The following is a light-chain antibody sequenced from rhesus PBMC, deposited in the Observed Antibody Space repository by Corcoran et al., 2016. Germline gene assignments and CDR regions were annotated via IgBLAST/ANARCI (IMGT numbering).Light chain of an antibody. J-gene: IGKJ4*01. Sequence: DIVMTQSSDSLAVSLGERVSINCKSSQSLLYNSNNKNYLAWDQQKPGQAPKLLIYWAATRESGVPNRFSGSGSGTDFTLTVSGLQAEDVAVYYCQQYYNSPLTFGGGTKVEIK. V-gene: IGKV4-1*01. CDR3: QQYYNSPLT. CDR1: QSLLYNSNNKNY. CDR2: WAA.